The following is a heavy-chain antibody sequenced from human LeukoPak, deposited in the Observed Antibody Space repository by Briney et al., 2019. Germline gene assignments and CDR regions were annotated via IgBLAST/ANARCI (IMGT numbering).Heavy chain of an antibody. V-gene: IGHV1-69*04. CDR3: ARAPYSSGWYPLGY. Sequence: GASVKVSCKASGGTFSSYAISWVRQAPGQGLEWMGRIIPILGIANYAQKFQGRVTITADKSTSTAYMELSSLRSEDTAVYYCARAPYSSGWYPLGYWGQGTLVTVSS. D-gene: IGHD6-19*01. CDR2: IIPILGIA. J-gene: IGHJ4*02. CDR1: GGTFSSYA.